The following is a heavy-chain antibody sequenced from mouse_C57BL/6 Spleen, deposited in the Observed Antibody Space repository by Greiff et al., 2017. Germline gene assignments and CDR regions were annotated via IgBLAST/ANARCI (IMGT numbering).Heavy chain of an antibody. CDR1: GFTFSDYG. V-gene: IGHV5-17*01. J-gene: IGHJ2*01. D-gene: IGHD3-2*02. CDR2: ISSGSSTI. Sequence: DVKLVESGGGLVKPGGSLKLSCAASGFTFSDYGMHWVRQAPEQGLEWVAYISSGSSTIYYADTVKGRFTISRDNAKNTLFLQMTSLRAEDTAMYYCARPHSSGLYYFDYWGQGTTLTVSS. CDR3: ARPHSSGLYYFDY.